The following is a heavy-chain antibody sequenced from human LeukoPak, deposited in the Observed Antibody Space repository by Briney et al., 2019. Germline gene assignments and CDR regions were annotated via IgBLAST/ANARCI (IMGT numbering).Heavy chain of an antibody. Sequence: GGSLRLSCAASGFTFSSYSMHWVRQAPGKGLEWVAVILHDGSNKYYADSVKGRFTISRDNSKNTLYPQMNSLRAEDTAVFFCARNIRYFDLDVWGQGTTVTVSS. CDR3: ARNIRYFDLDV. J-gene: IGHJ6*02. D-gene: IGHD3-9*01. CDR1: GFTFSSYS. CDR2: ILHDGSNK. V-gene: IGHV3-30-3*01.